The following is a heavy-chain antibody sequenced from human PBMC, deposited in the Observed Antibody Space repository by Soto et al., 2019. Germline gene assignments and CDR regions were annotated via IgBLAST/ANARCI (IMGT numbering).Heavy chain of an antibody. CDR3: ARVETPMIPPIGPFDY. D-gene: IGHD5-18*01. Sequence: SEILSLTCAVSGGSVGSRPYYWSWIRQPPGKGLEWIGYVAYTGTTNYNPSLKSRVTISVDTSKNQYSLKVNSATAADTAVYYCARVETPMIPPIGPFDYWGQGTLVTVSS. CDR2: VAYTGTT. CDR1: GGSVGSRPYY. V-gene: IGHV4-61*01. J-gene: IGHJ4*02.